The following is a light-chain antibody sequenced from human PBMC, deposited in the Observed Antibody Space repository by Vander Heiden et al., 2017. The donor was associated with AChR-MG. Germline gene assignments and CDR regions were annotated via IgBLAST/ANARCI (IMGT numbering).Light chain of an antibody. CDR2: DNN. Sequence: QSVLTQPPSVSAAPGQKVTIACSGDSFNIETNYVSWYQQVPGTAPKRLIYDNNRRSSGIPDRFSGSKSGTSATLVITGLQAWDEADYFCVTWDSTLNTVLFGGGTKLSVL. CDR3: VTWDSTLNTVL. V-gene: IGLV1-51*01. J-gene: IGLJ2*01. CDR1: SFNIETNY.